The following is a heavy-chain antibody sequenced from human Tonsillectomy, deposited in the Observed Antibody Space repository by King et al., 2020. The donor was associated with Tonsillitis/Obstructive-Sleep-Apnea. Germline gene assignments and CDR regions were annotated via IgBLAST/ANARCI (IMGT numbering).Heavy chain of an antibody. V-gene: IGHV2-5*02. CDR2: IYWDYEK. J-gene: IGHJ4*02. Sequence: ITLKESGPTLVKPTQTLTLTCTFSGFSLSTSGVGVGWIRQPPGKALQWLALIYWDYEKRYSPSLKSRLTITKDTSKNQVVLTTTNMDPVDTATYYCAHRSDSNYGFDYWGQGTLVTVSS. CDR1: GFSLSTSGVG. CDR3: AHRSDSNYGFDY. D-gene: IGHD4-11*01.